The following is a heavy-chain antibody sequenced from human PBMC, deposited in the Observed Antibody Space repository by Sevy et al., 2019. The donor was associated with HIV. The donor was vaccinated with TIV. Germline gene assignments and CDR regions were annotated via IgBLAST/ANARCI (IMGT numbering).Heavy chain of an antibody. CDR3: ARAISYSHDAFDI. CDR1: GYTFTGYY. D-gene: IGHD2-21*01. Sequence: ASVKVSCKASGYTFTGYYMHWVRQAPGQGLEWMGWINPNSGGTNYAQKFQGRVTMTRDTSISTAYMELSRLRSDETAMYYCARAISYSHDAFDIWGQGTMVTVSS. CDR2: INPNSGGT. V-gene: IGHV1-2*02. J-gene: IGHJ3*02.